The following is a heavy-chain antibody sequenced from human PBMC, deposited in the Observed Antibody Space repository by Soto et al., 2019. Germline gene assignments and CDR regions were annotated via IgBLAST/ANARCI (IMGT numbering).Heavy chain of an antibody. CDR3: ARDIVVVPAADY. D-gene: IGHD2-2*01. Sequence: SETLCLTYSVSDCSISIISYYWGWIRQPPGKGLEWIGSIYYSGSTYYNPSLKSRVTISVDTSKNQFSLKLSSVTAADTAVYYCARDIVVVPAADYWGQGTLVTVSS. J-gene: IGHJ4*02. V-gene: IGHV4-39*02. CDR1: DCSISIISYY. CDR2: IYYSGST.